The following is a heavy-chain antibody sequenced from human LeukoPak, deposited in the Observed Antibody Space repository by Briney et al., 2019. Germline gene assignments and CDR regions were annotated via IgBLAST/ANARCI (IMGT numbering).Heavy chain of an antibody. D-gene: IGHD6-13*01. Sequence: GGSLRLSCAASGFTFISYTMHWVRQAPGTGLEWVSPISSSSNYIYYADSVKGRFTISRDNAKNSLYLQMNSLGAEDTAVYYCSRSVASAGYAYWGQGTLVTVSS. V-gene: IGHV3-21*01. CDR1: GFTFISYT. CDR3: SRSVASAGYAY. J-gene: IGHJ4*02. CDR2: ISSSSNYI.